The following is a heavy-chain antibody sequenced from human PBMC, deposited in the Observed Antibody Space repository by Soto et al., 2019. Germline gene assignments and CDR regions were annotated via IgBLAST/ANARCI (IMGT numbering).Heavy chain of an antibody. Sequence: GGSLRLSCAASGFTFSSYSMNWVRQAPGKGLEWVSSISSSSSYIYYADSVKGRFTISRDNAKNSLYLQMNSLRAEDTAVYYCARASITGTTTIDPWGQGXLVTVYS. CDR1: GFTFSSYS. V-gene: IGHV3-21*01. CDR3: ARASITGTTTIDP. CDR2: ISSSSSYI. D-gene: IGHD1-7*01. J-gene: IGHJ5*02.